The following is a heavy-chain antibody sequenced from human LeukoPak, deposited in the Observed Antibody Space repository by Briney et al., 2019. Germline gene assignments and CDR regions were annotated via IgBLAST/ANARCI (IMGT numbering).Heavy chain of an antibody. V-gene: IGHV2-5*02. Sequence: SGPTLVNPTQILTLTCTFSGFSLTSSGVGVGWFRQPPGEAPEWLALIYWDDDIRYSQSLKTRLSVTKDTSKNQVVLTVTNVDPVDAATYYWAHTPSFFYWGQGALVTVSS. J-gene: IGHJ4*02. CDR3: AHTPSFFY. CDR2: IYWDDDI. CDR1: GFSLTSSGVG. D-gene: IGHD3-3*01.